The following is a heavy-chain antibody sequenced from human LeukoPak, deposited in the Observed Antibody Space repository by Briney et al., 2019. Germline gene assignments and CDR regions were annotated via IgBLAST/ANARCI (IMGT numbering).Heavy chain of an antibody. Sequence: GESLKISCKGSGYSFTSYWIGWVRQMPGKGLEWMGIIYPGDSDTRYSPSFQGQVTISADKSISTAYLQWSSLKASDTAMYYCARSSIGYYYYYYMDVWGKGTTVTVSS. CDR2: IYPGDSDT. D-gene: IGHD6-6*01. CDR1: GYSFTSYW. CDR3: ARSSIGYYYYYYMDV. J-gene: IGHJ6*03. V-gene: IGHV5-51*01.